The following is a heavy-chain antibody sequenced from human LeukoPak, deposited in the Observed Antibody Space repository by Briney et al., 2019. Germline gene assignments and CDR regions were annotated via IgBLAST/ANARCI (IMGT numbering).Heavy chain of an antibody. D-gene: IGHD6-13*01. CDR1: GFTFSSYA. V-gene: IGHV3-23*01. CDR2: ISGSGGST. CDR3: AIGAAAGLYYYGMDV. Sequence: GGSLRLSCAASGFTFSSYAMSWVRQAPGKGLEWVSAISGSGGSTYYADSVKGRFTISRDNSKNTLYLQMNSLRAEDTAVYYCAIGAAAGLYYYGMDVWGKGTTVTVSS. J-gene: IGHJ6*04.